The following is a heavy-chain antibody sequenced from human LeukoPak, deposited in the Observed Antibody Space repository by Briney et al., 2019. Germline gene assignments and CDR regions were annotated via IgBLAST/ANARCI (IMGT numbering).Heavy chain of an antibody. CDR3: AKDLVRFLEWLGFDY. D-gene: IGHD3-3*01. V-gene: IGHV1-46*01. CDR1: GYTFTSYY. Sequence: ASGKVSCKASGYTFTSYYMHWVRQAPGQGLEWMGIINPSGGSTSYAQKFQGRVTMTRDMSTSTVYMELSSLRSEDTAVYYCAKDLVRFLEWLGFDYWGQGTLVTVSS. J-gene: IGHJ4*02. CDR2: INPSGGST.